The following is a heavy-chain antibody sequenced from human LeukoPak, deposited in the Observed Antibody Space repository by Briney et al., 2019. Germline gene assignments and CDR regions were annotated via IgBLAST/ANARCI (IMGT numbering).Heavy chain of an antibody. CDR1: GFTFSSYG. CDR3: ARDSAGTTALLDY. Sequence: GGSLRLSCAASGFTFSSYGMHWVRQAPGKGLEWAAVIWYDGSNKYYADSVKGRFTISRDNSKNTLYLQMNSLRAEDTAVYYCARDSAGTTALLDYWGQGTLVTVSS. V-gene: IGHV3-33*01. CDR2: IWYDGSNK. J-gene: IGHJ4*02. D-gene: IGHD1-7*01.